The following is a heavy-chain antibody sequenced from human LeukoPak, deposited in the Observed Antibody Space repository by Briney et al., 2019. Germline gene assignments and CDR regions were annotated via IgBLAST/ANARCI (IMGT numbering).Heavy chain of an antibody. CDR3: ARDDRGLGSGPPHDY. J-gene: IGHJ4*02. CDR2: VKEDGSEK. V-gene: IGHV3-7*01. D-gene: IGHD3-10*01. CDR1: GFTFTSFW. Sequence: PGGSLRLSCAASGFTFTSFWMSWLRQAPGKGLEWVANVKEDGSEKYYVDSVKGRFTISRDNAKNSLHLQMNSLRAEDTAVYYCARDDRGLGSGPPHDYWGQGTLVTVSS.